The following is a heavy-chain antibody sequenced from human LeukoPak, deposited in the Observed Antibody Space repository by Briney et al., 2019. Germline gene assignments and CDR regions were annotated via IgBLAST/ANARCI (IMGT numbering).Heavy chain of an antibody. Sequence: SETLSLTCTVSGGSISSGDYYWRWIRQHPGKGLEWIGYIYYSGSTYYNASLKSRVSISVDTSKNQFSLKLSSVTAADTAVYYCARELVSLGYFDYWGQGALVTVSS. D-gene: IGHD3-16*02. CDR2: IYYSGST. CDR3: ARELVSLGYFDY. CDR1: GGSISSGDYY. J-gene: IGHJ4*02. V-gene: IGHV4-31*03.